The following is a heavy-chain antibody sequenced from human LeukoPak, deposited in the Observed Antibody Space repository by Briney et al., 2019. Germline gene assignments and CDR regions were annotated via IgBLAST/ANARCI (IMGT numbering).Heavy chain of an antibody. V-gene: IGHV4-39*07. CDR3: ARAYYYDSSGYYPHYYYYMDV. J-gene: IGHJ6*03. Sequence: SETLSLTCTVSGGSISSSSYYWGWIRQPPGKGLEWIGSIYYSGSTYYNPSLKSRVTISVDTSKNQFSLKLSSVTAADTAVYYCARAYYYDSSGYYPHYYYYMDVWGKGTTVTVSS. CDR2: IYYSGST. D-gene: IGHD3-22*01. CDR1: GGSISSSSYY.